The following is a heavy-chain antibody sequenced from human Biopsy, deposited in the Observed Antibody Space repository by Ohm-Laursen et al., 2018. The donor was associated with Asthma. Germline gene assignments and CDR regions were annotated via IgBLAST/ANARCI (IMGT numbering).Heavy chain of an antibody. CDR2: ISFDGTNK. D-gene: IGHD2-15*01. Sequence: SLRLSCTATGFSFSSYGMHWVRQTPGKGLEWVAVISFDGTNKYYADSVKGRFTISRDNSKNTLDLQMNSLSAEDSAVYYCARVDGVVEPATRMGGMDVWGQGTTVTVSS. J-gene: IGHJ6*02. V-gene: IGHV3-30*03. CDR3: ARVDGVVEPATRMGGMDV. CDR1: GFSFSSYG.